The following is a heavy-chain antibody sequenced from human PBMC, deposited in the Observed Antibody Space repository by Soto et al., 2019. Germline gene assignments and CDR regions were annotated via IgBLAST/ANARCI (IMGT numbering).Heavy chain of an antibody. Sequence: QVQLKQWGAGLLKPSETLSLTCAVYSGSFSDYYWSWIRQSPGKGLEWIGEINHSGRTNQNPSLGSRVSISVDKSKSQFSLKLSSVSAADTAVYDCARGKWLDNDWGQGTLVTVSS. CDR2: INHSGRT. J-gene: IGHJ4*02. CDR3: ARGKWLDND. V-gene: IGHV4-34*01. D-gene: IGHD6-19*01. CDR1: SGSFSDYY.